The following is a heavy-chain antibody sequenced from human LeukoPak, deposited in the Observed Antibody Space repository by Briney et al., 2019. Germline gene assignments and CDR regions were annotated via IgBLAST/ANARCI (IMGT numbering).Heavy chain of an antibody. J-gene: IGHJ3*02. CDR3: ARDPGGSHTEDIVAFDI. Sequence: ASVKVSCKASGYTFTGYYMHWVRQAPGQGLEWMGWINPNSGGTNYAQKFQGRVTMTRDTSISTAYMELSRLRSDDTAVYYCARDPGGSHTEDIVAFDIWGQGTMVTVSS. D-gene: IGHD2-15*01. V-gene: IGHV1-2*02. CDR1: GYTFTGYY. CDR2: INPNSGGT.